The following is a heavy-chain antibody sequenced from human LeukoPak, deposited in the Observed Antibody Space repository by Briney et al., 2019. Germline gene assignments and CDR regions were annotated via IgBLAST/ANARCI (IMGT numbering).Heavy chain of an antibody. CDR1: GYTFTGYY. Sequence: GASVKVSCKASGYTFTGYYMHWVRQAPGQGLEWMGWINPNSGSTNYAQKFQGRVTMTRDTSISTAYMELSRLRSDDTAVYYCARRYYDSSVGYYYYMDVWGKGTTVTVSS. CDR3: ARRYYDSSVGYYYYMDV. V-gene: IGHV1-2*02. D-gene: IGHD3-22*01. CDR2: INPNSGST. J-gene: IGHJ6*03.